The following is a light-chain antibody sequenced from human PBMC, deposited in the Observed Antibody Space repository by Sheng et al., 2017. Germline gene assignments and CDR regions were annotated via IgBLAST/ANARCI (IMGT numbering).Light chain of an antibody. CDR2: DAS. V-gene: IGKV3-11*01. J-gene: IGKJ1*01. Sequence: EIVLTQSPATLSVSPGERVTLSCRASQSVSSGSLAWYQQKPGQPPRLLIYDASKNFSGTPARFSGSGSGTEFTLTINSLQVDDFAVYYCQQRAIWPPWTFGQGTKVEIK. CDR3: QQRAIWPPWT. CDR1: QSVSSGS.